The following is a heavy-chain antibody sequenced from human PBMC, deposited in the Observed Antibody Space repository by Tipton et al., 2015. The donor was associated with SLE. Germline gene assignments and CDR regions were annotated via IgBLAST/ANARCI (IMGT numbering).Heavy chain of an antibody. D-gene: IGHD3-22*01. CDR2: IYYSGRT. CDR1: GGSFSGYY. CDR3: ARCYDSSGDDAFDI. Sequence: TLSLTCAVYGGSFSGYYWSWIRQPPGKGLEWIGYIYYSGRTNYTPSPKSRVTIPVDTPKNQFSLKLSSVTAADTAVYYCARCYDSSGDDAFDIWGQGTMVTVSS. V-gene: IGHV4-59*08. J-gene: IGHJ3*02.